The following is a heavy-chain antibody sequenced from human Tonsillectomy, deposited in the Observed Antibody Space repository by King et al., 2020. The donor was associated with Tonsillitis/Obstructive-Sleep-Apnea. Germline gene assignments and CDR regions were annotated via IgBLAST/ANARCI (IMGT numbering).Heavy chain of an antibody. Sequence: VQLVESGGGVVQPGRSLRLSCAASGFTFISYGMHWVRQAPGKGLEWVAVISYDGSNKYNADSVKGRFTISRDNSKNTLYLQMNSLRAEDTAVYYCAKGWGNNVVVPAAIDYYYYYYMDVWGKGTTVTVSS. V-gene: IGHV3-30*18. CDR3: AKGWGNNVVVPAAIDYYYYYYMDV. D-gene: IGHD2-2*01. CDR2: ISYDGSNK. J-gene: IGHJ6*03. CDR1: GFTFISYG.